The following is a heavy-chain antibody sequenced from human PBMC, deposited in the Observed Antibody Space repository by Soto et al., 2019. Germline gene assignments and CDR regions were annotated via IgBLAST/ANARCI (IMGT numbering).Heavy chain of an antibody. CDR1: GGTFSRYV. CDR2: ISPIFGTA. CDR3: ARGIYSGYDYYYYGMDV. Sequence: SEEVSYKASGGTFSRYVIIGLRQAPGQGLEGMGGISPIFGTANYAQKLQGRVTITADESTSTAYMELSSLRSEDTALYYCARGIYSGYDYYYYGMDVWGQGTTVTVSS. J-gene: IGHJ6*02. D-gene: IGHD5-12*01. V-gene: IGHV1-69*13.